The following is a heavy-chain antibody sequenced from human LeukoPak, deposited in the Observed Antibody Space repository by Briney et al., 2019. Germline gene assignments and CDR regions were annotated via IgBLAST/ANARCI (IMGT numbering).Heavy chain of an antibody. CDR3: ASSRLPGY. V-gene: IGHV3-7*01. J-gene: IGHJ4*02. CDR2: IKEDGSVE. Sequence: GGSLRLSCAASGFTFSSYWMNWVRQAPGKGLEWVAYIKEDGSVESYADSMKGRFTISRDNAKNSLYLQMNSLRAEDTAVYYCASSRLPGYWGQGTLVTVSS. CDR1: GFTFSSYW.